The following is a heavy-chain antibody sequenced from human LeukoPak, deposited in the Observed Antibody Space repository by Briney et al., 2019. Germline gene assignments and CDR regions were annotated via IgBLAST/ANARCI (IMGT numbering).Heavy chain of an antibody. CDR3: ARGPNSNWSGLDF. CDR2: ISPTGSTT. CDR1: GFSFSGHW. D-gene: IGHD6-6*01. V-gene: IGHV3-74*01. J-gene: IGHJ4*02. Sequence: GGSLRLSCTASGFSFSGHWMHWARQLPGKGLVWVSRISPTGSTTSYADSVKGRFTVSRDNAKNTLYLQVNHLRAEDTAVYYCARGPNSNWSGLDFWGQGTLLTVSS.